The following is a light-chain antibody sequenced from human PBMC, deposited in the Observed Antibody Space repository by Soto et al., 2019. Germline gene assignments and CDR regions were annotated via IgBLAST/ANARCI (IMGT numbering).Light chain of an antibody. CDR1: SSDVGGYNY. Sequence: QSALTQPASVSGSPGQSITISCTGTSSDVGGYNYVSWYQQHPGKAPKLMIYDVSNRPSGVSNRFSGSKSGNTASLTISGLQAEDEADYHCSSYTTSSTLAFGGGTKVTVL. J-gene: IGLJ2*01. CDR2: DVS. V-gene: IGLV2-14*01. CDR3: SSYTTSSTLA.